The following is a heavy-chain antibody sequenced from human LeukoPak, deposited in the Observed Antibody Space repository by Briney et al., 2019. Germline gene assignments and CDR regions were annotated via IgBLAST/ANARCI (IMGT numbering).Heavy chain of an antibody. CDR2: TSGGGGST. D-gene: IGHD6-13*01. CDR3: AKGKASSWLDCFDP. CDR1: GFTFSTYA. Sequence: GGSLRLSCAASGFTFSTYAMTWVRQAPGRGLEWVSATSGGGGSTYYADSVKGRFTMSRDNSKNTVYLQMNSLRAEDTAVYFCAKGKASSWLDCFDPWGQGTLVTVSS. V-gene: IGHV3-23*01. J-gene: IGHJ5*02.